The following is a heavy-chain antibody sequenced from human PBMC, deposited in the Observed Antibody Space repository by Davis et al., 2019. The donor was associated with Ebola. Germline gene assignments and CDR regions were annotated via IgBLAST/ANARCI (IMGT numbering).Heavy chain of an antibody. CDR3: AKGERELRY. D-gene: IGHD1-26*01. CDR2: ISYDGSNK. CDR1: GFTFSSYG. Sequence: PGGSLRLSCAASGFTFSSYGMHWVRQAPGKGLEWVAVISYDGSNKYYADSVKGRFTISRDNSKNTLYLQMNSLRAEDTAVYYCAKGERELRYWGQGTLVTVSS. V-gene: IGHV3-30*18. J-gene: IGHJ4*02.